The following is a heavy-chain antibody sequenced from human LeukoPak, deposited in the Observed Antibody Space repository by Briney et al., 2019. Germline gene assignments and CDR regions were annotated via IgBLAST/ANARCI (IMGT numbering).Heavy chain of an antibody. CDR1: GGSINSYY. J-gene: IGHJ3*02. V-gene: IGHV4-59*12. CDR2: IYYTGST. D-gene: IGHD3-22*01. Sequence: SETLSLTCTVSGGSINSYYWSWIRQPPGKGLEWIGSIYYTGSTNYNPSLKSRVTISVDTSKNQFSLKLSSVTAADTAVYYCARGLTYYYDSSGYFDAFDIWGQGTMVTVSS. CDR3: ARGLTYYYDSSGYFDAFDI.